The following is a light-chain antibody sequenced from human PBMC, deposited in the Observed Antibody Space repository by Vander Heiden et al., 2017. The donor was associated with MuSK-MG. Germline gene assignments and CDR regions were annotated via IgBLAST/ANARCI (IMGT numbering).Light chain of an antibody. CDR1: QSISSY. J-gene: IGKJ1*01. CDR2: AAS. V-gene: IGKV1-39*01. CDR3: QQSYTTLWT. Sequence: DIQMTQSPSSLSASVGDRVTITCRASQSISSYLNWYQQKPGKAPKLLIYAASSLQSGVLSTFSATGSGTDFTLTIMRLQPEDFATYYCQQSYTTLWTFGQGTRVELK.